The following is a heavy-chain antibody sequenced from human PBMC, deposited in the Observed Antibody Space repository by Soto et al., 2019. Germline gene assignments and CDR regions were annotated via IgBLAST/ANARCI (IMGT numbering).Heavy chain of an antibody. D-gene: IGHD2-2*01. J-gene: IGHJ4*02. CDR3: AKGYCSSTSCYESD. CDR2: ISWNSGSI. CDR1: GFRFNDYA. V-gene: IGHV3-9*01. Sequence: EVQLVESGGGLVQPGRSLRLSCAASGFRFNDYAMYWVRQFPGKGLEWVSGISWNSGSIGYADSVKGRFTISRDNAKNSLYLQMNSLRAEDTAVYYCAKGYCSSTSCYESDWGQGTLVTVSS.